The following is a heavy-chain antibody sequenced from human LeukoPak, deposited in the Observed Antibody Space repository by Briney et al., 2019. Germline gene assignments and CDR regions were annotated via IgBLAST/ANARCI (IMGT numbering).Heavy chain of an antibody. J-gene: IGHJ4*02. CDR3: AKDGGLWVSAHWGDS. CDR2: ITTGDGNT. D-gene: IGHD7-27*01. V-gene: IGHV3-23*01. Sequence: PGGSLRLSCTAPGFTFSSYTMTWVRQAPGKGLKWVSTITTGDGNTYYADSVKGRFTVSRDDSKNTLYLQMNSLRAEDTAVYYCAKDGGLWVSAHWGDSWGRGTLVTVSS. CDR1: GFTFSSYT.